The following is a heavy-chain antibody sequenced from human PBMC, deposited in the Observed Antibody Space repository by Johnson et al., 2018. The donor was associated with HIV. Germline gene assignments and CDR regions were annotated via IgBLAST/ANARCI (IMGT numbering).Heavy chain of an antibody. Sequence: VQLVESGGGVVQPGRSLRLSCAASGFTVSSNYMSWVRQAPGKGLEWVSVIYSGGSTYYADSVKGRFTISRDNYKNTLYLQMNSLRAEDTAVYYCAKVSWEARLGDPFDIWGQGTMVTVSS. CDR3: AKVSWEARLGDPFDI. V-gene: IGHV3-66*02. CDR1: GFTVSSNY. CDR2: IYSGGST. J-gene: IGHJ3*02. D-gene: IGHD1-26*01.